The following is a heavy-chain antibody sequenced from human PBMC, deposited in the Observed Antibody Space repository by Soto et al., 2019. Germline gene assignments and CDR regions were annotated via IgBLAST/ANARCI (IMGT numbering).Heavy chain of an antibody. CDR2: ISGSGGNT. CDR3: AKVALVGVHIDY. J-gene: IGHJ4*02. CDR1: GFTFSSYA. V-gene: IGHV3-23*01. D-gene: IGHD1-26*01. Sequence: EVQLLESGGGLVQPGGSLRLSCAASGFTFSSYAMSWVRQAPGKGLEWVSAISGSGGNTYYADSVKGRFTISRDNSKNTLYLPMNSLRAEDTAVYYCAKVALVGVHIDYWGQGTLVTVSS.